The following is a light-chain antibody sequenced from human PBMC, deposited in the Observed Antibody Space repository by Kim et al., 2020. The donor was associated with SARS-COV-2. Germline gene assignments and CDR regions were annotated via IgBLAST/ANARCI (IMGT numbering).Light chain of an antibody. V-gene: IGKV2-30*02. CDR3: MQSTQLPGT. CDR2: IAS. CDR1: QSRVHGDGNTY. J-gene: IGKJ4*01. Sequence: QPASLSRRCSQSRVHGDGNTYMSWFQQRPGQSPRRLIYIASNRDSGVPDRFSGSGSGTDFALKISRMEAEDVGVYHCMQSTQLPGTFGGGTKLEIK.